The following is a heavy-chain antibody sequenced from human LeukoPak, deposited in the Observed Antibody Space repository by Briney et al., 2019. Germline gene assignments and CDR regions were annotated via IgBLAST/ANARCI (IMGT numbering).Heavy chain of an antibody. D-gene: IGHD5-18*01. Sequence: GGSLRLSCAASGFTFSSDSLNWVRQAPGKGLEWVSSISSSSSYIYYADSVKGRFTISRDNAKKSLYLQMNSPRTEDSAVYYCARYWGYSYGTQYGMDVWGQGTTVTVSS. CDR2: ISSSSSYI. CDR3: ARYWGYSYGTQYGMDV. V-gene: IGHV3-21*01. CDR1: GFTFSSDS. J-gene: IGHJ6*02.